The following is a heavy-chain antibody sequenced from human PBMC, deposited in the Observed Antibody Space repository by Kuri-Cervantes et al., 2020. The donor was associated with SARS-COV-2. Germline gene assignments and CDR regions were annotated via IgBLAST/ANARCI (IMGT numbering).Heavy chain of an antibody. Sequence: GESLKISCAASGFTFSSYSMNWVRQAPGKGLEWVSYISSSSSTIYYADSVKGRFTISRDNAKNSLYLQMNSLRAEHTAVYYCARLHLGADFEVDYWGQGTLVTVSS. CDR2: ISSSSSTI. CDR1: GFTFSSYS. V-gene: IGHV3-48*01. CDR3: ARLHLGADFEVDY. D-gene: IGHD3-3*01. J-gene: IGHJ4*02.